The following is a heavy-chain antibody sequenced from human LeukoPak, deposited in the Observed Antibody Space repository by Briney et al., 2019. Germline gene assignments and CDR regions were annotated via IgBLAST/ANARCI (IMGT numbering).Heavy chain of an antibody. CDR3: AKVRDSSGYYSWFDP. Sequence: GGTLRLSCAASGFTFSSYAMSWVRQAPGKGLEWVSAISGSGGSTYYADSVKGRFTISRDNSKNTLYLQMNSLRAEDTAVYYCAKVRDSSGYYSWFDPWGQGTLVTVSS. J-gene: IGHJ5*02. CDR1: GFTFSSYA. CDR2: ISGSGGST. V-gene: IGHV3-23*01. D-gene: IGHD3-22*01.